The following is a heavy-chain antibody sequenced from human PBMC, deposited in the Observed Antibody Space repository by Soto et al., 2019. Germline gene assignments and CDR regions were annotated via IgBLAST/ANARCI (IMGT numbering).Heavy chain of an antibody. CDR1: GGSISSYY. D-gene: IGHD1-7*01. CDR2: IYYSGST. CDR3: ASLYQGTSALDY. J-gene: IGHJ4*02. Sequence: SETLSLTCTVSGGSISSYYWSWIRQPPGKGLEWIGYIYYSGSTNYNPSLKSRVTISVDTSKNQFSLKLSSVTAADTAVYYCASLYQGTSALDYWGQGTLVTVSS. V-gene: IGHV4-59*01.